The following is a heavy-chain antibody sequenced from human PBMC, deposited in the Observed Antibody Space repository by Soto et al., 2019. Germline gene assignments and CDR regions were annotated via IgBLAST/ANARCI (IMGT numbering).Heavy chain of an antibody. CDR2: IIPTFGTA. CDR3: ARDNKDGYTSGAFDY. V-gene: IGHV1-69*06. J-gene: IGHJ4*02. Sequence: GASVKVSCKRSECNCSSYDISQERQAPAHGLEWMGGIIPTFGTANYAQKLPGKVTITADKSTSTAYMELCTMRSEDTSVYYCARDNKDGYTSGAFDYWDQGTLVTVYS. D-gene: IGHD5-12*01. CDR1: ECNCSSYD.